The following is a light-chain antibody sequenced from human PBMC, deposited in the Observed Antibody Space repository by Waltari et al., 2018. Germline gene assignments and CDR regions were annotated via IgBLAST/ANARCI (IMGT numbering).Light chain of an antibody. CDR3: QSADNSNTYVI. CDR1: ALPKQY. CDR2: KDS. J-gene: IGLJ2*01. Sequence: SYELTQPPSVSVSPGQTARITCSGNALPKQYGYWSQQKPGQTPVLVIYKDSKRPSGIAERFSDASSVTTVTLTMSGVQAEDEADYYCQSADNSNTYVICGGVTKLTDL. V-gene: IGLV3-25*03.